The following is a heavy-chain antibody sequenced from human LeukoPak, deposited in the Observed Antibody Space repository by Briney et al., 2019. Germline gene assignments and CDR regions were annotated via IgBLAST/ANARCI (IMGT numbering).Heavy chain of an antibody. D-gene: IGHD2-21*02. CDR2: LYYSDIT. Sequence: RASETLSLTCTVSGDSIDGYYFSWIRQPPGRGLECIGSLYYSDITTYNPSLKSRVTISADTSKNQISLNLTSVTAADTALYYCARADIASGGGDCSYPEYFHQWGQGTLVTVSS. CDR3: ARADIASGGGDCSYPEYFHQ. J-gene: IGHJ1*01. V-gene: IGHV4-59*01. CDR1: GDSIDGYY.